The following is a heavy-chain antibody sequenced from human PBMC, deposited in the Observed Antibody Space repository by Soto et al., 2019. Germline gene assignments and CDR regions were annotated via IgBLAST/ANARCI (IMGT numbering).Heavy chain of an antibody. CDR2: INPSGGST. J-gene: IGHJ4*02. V-gene: IGHV1-46*01. CDR3: AGGGTTGGYCNNGVCSGNY. Sequence: ASVKVSCKASGYTFTSYYMHWVRQAPGQGLEWMGIINPSGGSTSYAQKFQGRVTMTRDTSTSTVYMELSSLRSEDMAVYYCAGGGTTGGYCNNGVCSGNYWGQRTLVPVSS. D-gene: IGHD2-8*01. CDR1: GYTFTSYY.